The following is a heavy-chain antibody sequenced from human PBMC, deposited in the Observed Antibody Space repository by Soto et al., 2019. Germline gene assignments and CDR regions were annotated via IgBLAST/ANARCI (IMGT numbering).Heavy chain of an antibody. J-gene: IGHJ4*02. CDR2: ISGSGGST. CDR3: ATDRRIAGAAGAYFDS. Sequence: PGGSLRLSFAASGFTFSSYAMSWFRQAPGKGLEWVSAISGSGGSTYYADSVKGRFTISRDNSKNTLYLQMSSLRADDTAVYYCATDRRIAGAAGAYFDSWGQGTLVTVSS. D-gene: IGHD6-13*01. V-gene: IGHV3-23*01. CDR1: GFTFSSYA.